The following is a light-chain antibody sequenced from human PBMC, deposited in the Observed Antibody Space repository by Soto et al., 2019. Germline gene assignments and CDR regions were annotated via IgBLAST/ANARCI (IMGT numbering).Light chain of an antibody. CDR2: TAS. CDR1: QSISTY. Sequence: DIQMTQSPSSLSASVGDRVTVTCRASQSISTYLNWYQQKPGKAPKLLIYTASSLQSGAPSRFSGSGSGTDFTLTISSLQPEDFAIYYGQQSYSTPYTFRQGTNLEIK. V-gene: IGKV1-39*01. CDR3: QQSYSTPYT. J-gene: IGKJ2*01.